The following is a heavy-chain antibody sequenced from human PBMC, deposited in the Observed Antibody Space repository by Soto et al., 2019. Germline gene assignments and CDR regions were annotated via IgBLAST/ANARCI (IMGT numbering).Heavy chain of an antibody. J-gene: IGHJ3*02. Sequence: RGALRFACAPCGFNFYIYAMIWVRQAPGKGLEWVSTIGSVGGDTYYADSVKGRFTISRDDSKNTLLLQINSLRAEDTAVYYCVKDRMAYNSVWDPFDIWGQGTMVTVSS. CDR1: GFNFYIYA. CDR3: VKDRMAYNSVWDPFDI. CDR2: IGSVGGDT. V-gene: IGHV3-23*01. D-gene: IGHD1-20*01.